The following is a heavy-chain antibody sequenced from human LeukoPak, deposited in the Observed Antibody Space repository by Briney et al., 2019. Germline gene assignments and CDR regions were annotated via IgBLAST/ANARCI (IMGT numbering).Heavy chain of an antibody. Sequence: AAVKVSCKPSRYSENFYGITWVRPVAGQGGEWVGWISAQHGQTEYAPKSQDRVTMTTDTYTNTAYMELRSLRSDDTAVYYCAGSLGYCTSNVCYLKYWGQGTLVTVSS. V-gene: IGHV1-18*01. CDR2: ISAQHGQT. CDR3: AGSLGYCTSNVCYLKY. CDR1: RYSENFYG. J-gene: IGHJ4*02. D-gene: IGHD2-8*01.